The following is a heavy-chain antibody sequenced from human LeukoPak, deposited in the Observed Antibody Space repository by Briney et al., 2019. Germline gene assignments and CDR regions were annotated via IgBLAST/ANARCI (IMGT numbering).Heavy chain of an antibody. CDR3: ARSGFYYDSRGYFPTLDY. J-gene: IGHJ4*02. Sequence: KPSETLSLTCTVSGGSISSYYWSWIRQPPGKGLEWIGYIYYSGSTNYNPSLKSRVTISVDTSKNQFSLKLSSVTAADTAVYYCARSGFYYDSRGYFPTLDYWGQGTLVTVSS. V-gene: IGHV4-59*01. CDR1: GGSISSYY. CDR2: IYYSGST. D-gene: IGHD3-22*01.